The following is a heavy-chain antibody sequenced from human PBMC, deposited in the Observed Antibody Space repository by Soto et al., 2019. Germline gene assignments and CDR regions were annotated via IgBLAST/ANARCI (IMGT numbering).Heavy chain of an antibody. V-gene: IGHV1-8*01. D-gene: IGHD3-3*01. CDR3: ARVNYDFWSGYSYYYYYYMDV. J-gene: IGHJ6*03. Sequence: GASVKVSCKASGYTFTSYDINWVRQATGQGLEWMGWMNPNSGNTGYAQKFQGRVTMTRNTSISTAYMELSSLRSEDTAVYYCARVNYDFWSGYSYYYYYYMDVWGQGTTVTVSS. CDR1: GYTFTSYD. CDR2: MNPNSGNT.